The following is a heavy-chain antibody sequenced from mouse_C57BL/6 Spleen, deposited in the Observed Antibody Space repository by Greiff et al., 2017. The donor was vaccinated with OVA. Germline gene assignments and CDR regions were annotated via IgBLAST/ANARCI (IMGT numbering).Heavy chain of an antibody. D-gene: IGHD1-1*01. Sequence: QVQLQQPGAELVKPGASVKLSCKASGYTFTSYWMQWVKQRPGQGLEWIGEIDPSDRYTNYNQKFKGKATLTVDTSSSTAYMQLSSLTSEDSAVYYCAKYYGSSPWFAYWGQGTLVTVSA. CDR1: GYTFTSYW. J-gene: IGHJ3*01. CDR2: IDPSDRYT. V-gene: IGHV1-50*01. CDR3: AKYYGSSPWFAY.